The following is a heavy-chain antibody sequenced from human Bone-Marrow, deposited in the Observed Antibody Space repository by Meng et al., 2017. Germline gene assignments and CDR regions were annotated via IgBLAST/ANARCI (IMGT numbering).Heavy chain of an antibody. CDR1: GGSFSSGGYS. CDR3: ARDLPYASGAGGFDP. J-gene: IGHJ5*02. D-gene: IGHD3-10*01. V-gene: IGHV4-30-2*01. CDR2: IYHSGTT. Sequence: QLQLQESGSGLVKPSQTLSLTCAVSGGSFSSGGYSWSWIRQPPGKGLEWIGYIYHSGTTYYNPSLKSRVTISVDRSKNQFSLKLTFVTAADTAVYYCARDLPYASGAGGFDPWGQGTLVTVSS.